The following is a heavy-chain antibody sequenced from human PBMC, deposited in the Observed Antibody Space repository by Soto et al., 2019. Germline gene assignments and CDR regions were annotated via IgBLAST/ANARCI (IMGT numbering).Heavy chain of an antibody. CDR2: ISSNGGST. Sequence: GGSLRLSCSASGFTFSSYAMHWVRQAPGKGLEYVSAISSNGGSTYYADSVKGRFTISRDNSKNTLYLQMSSLRAEDTAVYYCVKPSAKLGRRGYYFDYWGQGTLVTVSS. V-gene: IGHV3-64D*06. CDR3: VKPSAKLGRRGYYFDY. CDR1: GFTFSSYA. J-gene: IGHJ4*02. D-gene: IGHD7-27*01.